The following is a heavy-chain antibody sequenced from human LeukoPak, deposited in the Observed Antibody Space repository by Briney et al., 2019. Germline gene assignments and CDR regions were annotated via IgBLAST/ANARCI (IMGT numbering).Heavy chain of an antibody. V-gene: IGHV1-2*02. CDR3: ASYYDSSGYHPSRFDY. D-gene: IGHD3-22*01. Sequence: ASVKVSCKASGYTFTGYYMHWVRQAPGQGLEWMGWINPNSGGTNYAQKFQDRVTMTRDTSITTGYMELSRLISDDTAMYYCASYYDSSGYHPSRFDYWGQGTLVTVSS. J-gene: IGHJ4*02. CDR1: GYTFTGYY. CDR2: INPNSGGT.